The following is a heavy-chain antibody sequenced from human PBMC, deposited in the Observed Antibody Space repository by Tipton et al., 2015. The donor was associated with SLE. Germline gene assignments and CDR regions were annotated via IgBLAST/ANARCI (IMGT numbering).Heavy chain of an antibody. CDR1: GGSFSGYY. D-gene: IGHD2-2*01. CDR2: ISYSGST. J-gene: IGHJ5*02. Sequence: TLSLTCAVYGGSFSGYYWSWIRQPPGRGLVWLGYISYSGSTNYNPSLKSRVTISVDTSKNQFSLKLSSVTAADTAVYYCAREGQYQGWFDPWGQGTLVTVSS. V-gene: IGHV4-59*12. CDR3: AREGQYQGWFDP.